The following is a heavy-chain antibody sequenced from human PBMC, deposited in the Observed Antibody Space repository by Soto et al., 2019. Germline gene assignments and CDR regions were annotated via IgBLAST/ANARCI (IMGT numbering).Heavy chain of an antibody. D-gene: IGHD1-26*01. CDR1: GFNVSTNY. V-gene: IGHV3-53*01. CDR3: ARGSGSLYYFHY. CDR2: IYSDGTT. J-gene: IGHJ4*02. Sequence: GGSLRLSCAASGFNVSTNYMTWVRQAPGKGLEWVSVIYSDGTTYYAGSVKGRFIISRDNFKNTLYLQMNNLRAEDTALYYCARGSGSLYYFHYWGQGTLVTVSS.